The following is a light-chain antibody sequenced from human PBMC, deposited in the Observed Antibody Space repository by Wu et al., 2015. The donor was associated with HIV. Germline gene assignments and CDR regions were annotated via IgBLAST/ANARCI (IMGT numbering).Light chain of an antibody. Sequence: EIVMTQSPATLSLSPGERATLSCRASQSVSGSLAWYQQKPGQAPRLLIYGASTRAAGIPARFGGSGSGTEFTLTINSLQSVDFAVYYCQQYNDWPETFGQGTKVEVK. V-gene: IGKV3-15*01. CDR2: GAS. CDR3: QQYNDWPET. J-gene: IGKJ1*01. CDR1: QSVSGS.